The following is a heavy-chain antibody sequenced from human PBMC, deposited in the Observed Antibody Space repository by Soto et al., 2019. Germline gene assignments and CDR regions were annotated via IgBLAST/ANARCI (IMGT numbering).Heavy chain of an antibody. J-gene: IGHJ5*01. Sequence: QVHLVQSGAEVKKPGSSVKVSCKASGDTFSSYAISWVRQAPGQGLEWMGRIIPILGVANYAQKFQGRVTITADKSTSTVYMELSSLRAEETAVYYWARGMSGRYFDWFDSWGQGTLVTVSS. V-gene: IGHV1-69*04. CDR2: IIPILGVA. CDR3: ARGMSGRYFDWFDS. D-gene: IGHD3-9*01. CDR1: GDTFSSYA.